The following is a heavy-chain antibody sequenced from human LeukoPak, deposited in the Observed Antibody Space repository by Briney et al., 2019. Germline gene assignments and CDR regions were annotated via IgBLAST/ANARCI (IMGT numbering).Heavy chain of an antibody. J-gene: IGHJ4*02. Sequence: PGGSLRLSCEAYGFTFSDDWMNWVRQAPGKGLECVANINQFGSVRYYMDSVKGRFTISRDNSKNSLSLQMNSLRADDTAVYFCARGLRWPDFGGRGTLVTVSS. CDR2: INQFGSVR. CDR1: GFTFSDDW. V-gene: IGHV3-7*03. CDR3: ARGLRWPDF. D-gene: IGHD4-23*01.